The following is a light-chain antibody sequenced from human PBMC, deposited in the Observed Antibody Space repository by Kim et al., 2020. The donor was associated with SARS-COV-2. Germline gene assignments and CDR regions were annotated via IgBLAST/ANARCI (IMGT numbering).Light chain of an antibody. Sequence: EIVMTQSPATLSVSPGESATLSCRASQSVSSNFACYQQKPGHAPRLLIYGASTRATGILGSFSGSGSGTKFTITISSRQYEDFAVYYCQQYCNWSLTSGGATKM. CDR2: GAS. J-gene: IGKJ4*02. V-gene: IGKV3-15*01. CDR3: QQYCNWSLT. CDR1: QSVSSN.